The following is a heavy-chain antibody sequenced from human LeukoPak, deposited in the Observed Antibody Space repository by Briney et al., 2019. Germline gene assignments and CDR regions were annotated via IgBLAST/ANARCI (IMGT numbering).Heavy chain of an antibody. J-gene: IGHJ4*02. D-gene: IGHD6-19*01. CDR2: IHTSGST. Sequence: SSETLSLTCSVSGASISGYYWNWIRQPAGKGLEWIGCIHTSGSTNYNPSLKSRLTVSVDTSKNQFSLKLSSVTAADTAVYYCARDGGSGWYRYWGQGTLVTVSS. V-gene: IGHV4-4*07. CDR1: GASISGYY. CDR3: ARDGGSGWYRY.